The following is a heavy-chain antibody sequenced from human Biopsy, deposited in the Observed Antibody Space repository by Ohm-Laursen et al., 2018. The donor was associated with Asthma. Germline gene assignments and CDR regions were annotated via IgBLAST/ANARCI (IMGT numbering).Heavy chain of an antibody. J-gene: IGHJ3*01. Sequence: ASVKVSCKPSGYNFISFAIHWVRQAPGQRLEWMGWVKTGNGDTKYSQKFQGRVTITRDTSASTAYMELRSLRSEDTATYYCARTYYDFLTGQVKDVFDVWGQGTMVTVSS. CDR3: ARTYYDFLTGQVKDVFDV. CDR2: VKTGNGDT. D-gene: IGHD3-9*01. V-gene: IGHV1-3*04. CDR1: GYNFISFA.